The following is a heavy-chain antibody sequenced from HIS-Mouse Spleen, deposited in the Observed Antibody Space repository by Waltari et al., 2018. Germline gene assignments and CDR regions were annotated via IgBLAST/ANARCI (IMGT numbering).Heavy chain of an antibody. V-gene: IGHV4-39*07. D-gene: IGHD6-13*01. Sequence: QLQLQESGPGLVKPSETLSLTCTVSGGSISSSSYYWGWIRQPPGKGLEWIGSIYYSVSTDDNPSLKSRVTRSVDTSKNQFSRKLSSVTAADTAVYYCAREIPYSSSWYDWYFDLWGRGTLVTVSS. CDR2: IYYSVST. CDR1: GGSISSSSYY. J-gene: IGHJ2*01. CDR3: AREIPYSSSWYDWYFDL.